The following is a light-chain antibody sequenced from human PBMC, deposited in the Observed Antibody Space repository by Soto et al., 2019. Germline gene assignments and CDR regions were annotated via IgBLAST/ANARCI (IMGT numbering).Light chain of an antibody. J-gene: IGKJ3*01. Sequence: EIVLTQSPATLSLSPGERATLSCRASQSVSSYLAWSQQKPGQAPRLLIYDASNMATGIPARFSGSGSGTDFTLTTSSLEPEDVAVYYCQQRSNWPLFTFGPGTKVDIK. CDR2: DAS. V-gene: IGKV3-11*01. CDR1: QSVSSY. CDR3: QQRSNWPLFT.